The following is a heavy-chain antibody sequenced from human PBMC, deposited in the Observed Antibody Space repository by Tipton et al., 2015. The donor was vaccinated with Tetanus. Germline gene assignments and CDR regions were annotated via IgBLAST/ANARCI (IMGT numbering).Heavy chain of an antibody. V-gene: IGHV1-2*02. Sequence: QVQLVQSGAEVKKPGASVKASCKASGYTFTGYYMHWVRQAPGQGLEWMGWINPNSGGTNYAQKFQGRVTMTRDTSISTAYMELSGLRSDDTALYYCAANYYGSGIGFDPWGQGTLVTDSS. D-gene: IGHD3-10*01. CDR1: GYTFTGYY. J-gene: IGHJ5*02. CDR2: INPNSGGT. CDR3: AANYYGSGIGFDP.